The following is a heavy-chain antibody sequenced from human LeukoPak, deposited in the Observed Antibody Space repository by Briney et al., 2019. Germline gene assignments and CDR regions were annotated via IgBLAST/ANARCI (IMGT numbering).Heavy chain of an antibody. D-gene: IGHD5-18*01. J-gene: IGHJ4*02. CDR2: ISGSGGST. Sequence: GGSLRLSCAASGFTFSSYAMSWVRQAPGKGLEWVSAISGSGGSTYYADSVKGRFTISRDNSKNTLYLQMDSLRAEDTAVYYCAKADTAMGIYDYWGQGTLVTVSS. CDR3: AKADTAMGIYDY. CDR1: GFTFSSYA. V-gene: IGHV3-23*01.